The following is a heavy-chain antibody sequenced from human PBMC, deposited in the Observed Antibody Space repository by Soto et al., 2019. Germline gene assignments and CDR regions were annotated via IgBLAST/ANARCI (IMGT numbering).Heavy chain of an antibody. J-gene: IGHJ5*02. D-gene: IGHD3-10*01. CDR2: IYWNDDK. CDR3: AHTVLLWFGESQYNWFDP. V-gene: IGHV2-5*01. CDR1: GFSLSTSGVG. Sequence: QITLKESGPTLVTPTQTLTLTCTFSGFSLSTSGVGVGWIRQPPGKALEWLALIYWNDDKRYSPSLKSRLTITKDTSKNQVVRTMTNMDPVDTATYSCAHTVLLWFGESQYNWFDPWGQGTLVTVAS.